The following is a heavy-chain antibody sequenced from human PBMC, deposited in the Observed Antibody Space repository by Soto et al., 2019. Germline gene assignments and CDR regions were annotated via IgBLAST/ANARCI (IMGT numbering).Heavy chain of an antibody. J-gene: IGHJ4*02. V-gene: IGHV4-39*01. CDR3: AQSLDGANHYFDY. CDR2: ITYSGNT. D-gene: IGHD1-1*01. Sequence: SETLSLTCTVSGDSMSGSSYFWGWIRQPPGKGLEWIGSITYSGNTYYNPSLDSRVAISVDTSKNQFSLKLSAVTAADTAVFYCAQSLDGANHYFDYWGQGTLVTVSS. CDR1: GDSMSGSSYF.